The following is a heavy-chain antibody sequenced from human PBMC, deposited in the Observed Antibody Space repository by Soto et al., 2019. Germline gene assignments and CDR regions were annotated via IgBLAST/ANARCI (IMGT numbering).Heavy chain of an antibody. Sequence: QLHLQESGPGLVKPSETLSLTCSVSGDSISSSSFYWDWIRQTPGKGLEYIGNIYYNGRTNYNPCFKSRVTISQDTSKNQCSLTLSSVTTEDTAVYFGARALLYTSGWYYFDTWGQGILVTVSS. V-gene: IGHV4-39*02. D-gene: IGHD3-22*01. CDR3: ARALLYTSGWYYFDT. CDR2: IYYNGRT. J-gene: IGHJ4*02. CDR1: GDSISSSSFY.